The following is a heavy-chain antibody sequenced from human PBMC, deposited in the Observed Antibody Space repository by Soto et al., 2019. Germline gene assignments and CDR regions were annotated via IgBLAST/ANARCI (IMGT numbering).Heavy chain of an antibody. CDR2: ISGSGGST. Sequence: PGGSLRLSCAASGFSFSSYAMSWVRQAPGKGLEWVSAISGSGGSTYYADSVKGWFTISRDNSKNTLYLQMNSLRAEDTAVYYCAKDRREWLRWFDYWGQGTLDTVSS. V-gene: IGHV3-23*01. CDR3: AKDRREWLRWFDY. D-gene: IGHD5-12*01. J-gene: IGHJ4*02. CDR1: GFSFSSYA.